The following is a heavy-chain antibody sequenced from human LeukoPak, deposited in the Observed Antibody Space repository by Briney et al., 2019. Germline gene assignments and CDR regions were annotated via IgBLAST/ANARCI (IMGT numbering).Heavy chain of an antibody. Sequence: GGSLRLSCAASGFTFSSYGMHWVRQAPGKGLEWVAVIWYDGSNKYYADSVKGRFTISRDNSKNTLYLQMNSLRAEDTAVYYCARDPTPRYDSSGYYYGDDAFDIWGQGTMVTVSS. V-gene: IGHV3-33*01. D-gene: IGHD3-22*01. J-gene: IGHJ3*02. CDR3: ARDPTPRYDSSGYYYGDDAFDI. CDR1: GFTFSSYG. CDR2: IWYDGSNK.